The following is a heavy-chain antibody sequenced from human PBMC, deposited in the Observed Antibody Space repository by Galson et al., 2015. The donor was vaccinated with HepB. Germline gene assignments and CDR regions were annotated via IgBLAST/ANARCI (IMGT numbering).Heavy chain of an antibody. V-gene: IGHV1-18*01. J-gene: IGHJ4*02. CDR1: GYTLRNNG. Sequence: SVKVSCKAYGYTLRNNGISWVRQAPGQGLEWMGWVSAYNGDTDYAQNFQDRVTMTTDTSSNTAYMELRSLRFDDTAIYYCARDRSTSDYWGQGTLVTVSS. CDR2: VSAYNGDT. CDR3: ARDRSTSDY. D-gene: IGHD2-2*01.